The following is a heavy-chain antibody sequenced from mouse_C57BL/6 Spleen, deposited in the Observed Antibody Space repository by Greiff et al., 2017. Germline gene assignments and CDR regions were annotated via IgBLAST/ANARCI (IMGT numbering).Heavy chain of an antibody. V-gene: IGHV5-17*01. CDR3: ARKDSYYAMDY. CDR1: GFTFSDYG. J-gene: IGHJ4*01. Sequence: DVKLVESGGGLVKPGGSLKLSCAASGFTFSDYGMHWVRQAPEKGLEWVAYISSGSSTIYYAETVKGRFTISRDNAKNTLFLQMTSLRSEDTAMYYGARKDSYYAMDYWGQGTSVTVSS. CDR2: ISSGSSTI.